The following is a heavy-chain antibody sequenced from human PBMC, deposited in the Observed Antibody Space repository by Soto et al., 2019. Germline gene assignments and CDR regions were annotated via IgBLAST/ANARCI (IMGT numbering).Heavy chain of an antibody. Sequence: GGSLRLSCEASGFTFSKFGIHWVRQAPGKGLEWVAVVSYDGSFKYYADSVKGRFTISRDNSKNTLYLQMNSLRPEDTALYYCAKDSDQLLFDYYYYGMDVWGQGATVTVSS. CDR1: GFTFSKFG. J-gene: IGHJ6*02. CDR3: AKDSDQLLFDYYYYGMDV. V-gene: IGHV3-30*18. CDR2: VSYDGSFK. D-gene: IGHD2-2*01.